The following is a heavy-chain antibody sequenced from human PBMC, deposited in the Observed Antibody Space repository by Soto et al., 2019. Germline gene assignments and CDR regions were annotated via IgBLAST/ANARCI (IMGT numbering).Heavy chain of an antibody. CDR2: IYYSGST. Sequence: SETLSLTCTVSGGSISSYYWSWIRQPPGKGLEWIGYIYYSGSTNYNPSLKSRVTISVDTSKNQFSLKLSSVTAADTAVYYCARVSLEYSRWFDPWGQGTLVTVSS. CDR1: GGSISSYY. CDR3: ARVSLEYSRWFDP. J-gene: IGHJ5*02. V-gene: IGHV4-59*01. D-gene: IGHD6-6*01.